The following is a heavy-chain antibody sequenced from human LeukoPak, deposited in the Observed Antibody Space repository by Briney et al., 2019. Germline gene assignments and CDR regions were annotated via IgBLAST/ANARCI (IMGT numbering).Heavy chain of an antibody. V-gene: IGHV3-9*01. CDR1: GFTFDDYA. Sequence: PGGSLRLSCAASGFTFDDYAMHWVRQAPGKGLEWVSGISWNSGSIGYADSVKGRFTISRDNAKNSLYLQMNSLRAEDTALCYCAKDQLEYSSGWSDYWGQGTLVTVSS. CDR3: AKDQLEYSSGWSDY. J-gene: IGHJ4*02. D-gene: IGHD6-19*01. CDR2: ISWNSGSI.